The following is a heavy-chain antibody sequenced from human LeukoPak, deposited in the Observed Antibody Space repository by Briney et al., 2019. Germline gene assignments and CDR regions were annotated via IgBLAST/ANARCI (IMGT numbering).Heavy chain of an antibody. CDR2: IYYSGNT. V-gene: IGHV4-39*01. CDR3: ARTGYSSGWYRSNFDY. J-gene: IGHJ4*02. D-gene: IGHD6-19*01. Sequence: SETLSLTCTVSGVSISSSNSYWGWIRQPPGKGLEWIGSIYYSGNTYYNASLKSQVSISIDTSKNQFSLKLSSVTAADTAVYYCARTGYSSGWYRSNFDYWGQGTLVTVSS. CDR1: GVSISSSNSY.